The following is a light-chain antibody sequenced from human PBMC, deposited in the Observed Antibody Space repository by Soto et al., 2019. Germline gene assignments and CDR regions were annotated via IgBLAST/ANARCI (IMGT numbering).Light chain of an antibody. CDR2: VAS. V-gene: IGKV3-15*01. CDR1: QSIGFN. CDR3: HQTHNWPPCT. Sequence: EIVMTQSPATLSVSPGERATLSCRASQSIGFNLAWYQQRPGQAPRLLIYVASTRATGTPARFSGSGSGTVFTLTISSLQSEDFAVYFCHQTHNWPPCTFGQATTVESK. J-gene: IGKJ1*01.